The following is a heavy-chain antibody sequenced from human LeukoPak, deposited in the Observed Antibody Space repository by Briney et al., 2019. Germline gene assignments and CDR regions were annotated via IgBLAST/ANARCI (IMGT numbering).Heavy chain of an antibody. CDR3: ARGTYAFDI. V-gene: IGHV3-33*01. Sequence: PGGSLRLSCAASGFTFTSYGMHWVRQAPGKGLEWVAVIWYDGSNKYYADSVKGRFTISRDNSKNTLYLQMNSLRAEDTAVCYCARGTYAFDIWGQGTMVTVSS. J-gene: IGHJ3*02. CDR1: GFTFTSYG. CDR2: IWYDGSNK.